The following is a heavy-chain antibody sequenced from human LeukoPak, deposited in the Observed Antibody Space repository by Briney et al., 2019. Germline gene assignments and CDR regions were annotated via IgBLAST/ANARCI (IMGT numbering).Heavy chain of an antibody. Sequence: SETLSLTCAVYGGSFSGYYWSWIRQPPGKWLEWIGEINHSGSTNYNPSLKSRVTISVDTSKNQFSLKLSSVTAADTAVYYCARRDTAMVFDYWGQGTLVTVSS. J-gene: IGHJ4*02. D-gene: IGHD5-18*01. CDR3: ARRDTAMVFDY. CDR2: INHSGST. V-gene: IGHV4-34*01. CDR1: GGSFSGYY.